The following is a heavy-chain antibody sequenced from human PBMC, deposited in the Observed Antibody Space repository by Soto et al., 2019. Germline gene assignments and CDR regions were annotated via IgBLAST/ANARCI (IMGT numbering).Heavy chain of an antibody. Sequence: PGGSLRLSCVGTGFNFDDCAMHWIRQAPGKGLEWVASISWNSVTKNYADSVKGRFTISRDNARNSLHLQINTLRTDDTALYFCAKATTQLVGPFFDHWGQGILVTVSS. D-gene: IGHD2-8*02. J-gene: IGHJ4*02. V-gene: IGHV3-9*01. CDR1: GFNFDDCA. CDR3: AKATTQLVGPFFDH. CDR2: ISWNSVTK.